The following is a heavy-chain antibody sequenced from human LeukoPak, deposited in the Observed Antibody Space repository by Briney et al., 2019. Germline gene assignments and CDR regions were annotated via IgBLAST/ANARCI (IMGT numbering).Heavy chain of an antibody. CDR3: AKSGIIQGYYFYYVDV. V-gene: IGHV3-53*05. J-gene: IGHJ6*03. D-gene: IGHD5-18*01. Sequence: GGSLRLSCTVSGFTVSSNSMSWVRQAPGKGLEWVSFIYSDNTHYSDSVKGRFTISRDNSKNTLYLQMNSLRAEDTALYYCAKSGIIQGYYFYYVDVWGKGTTVTISS. CDR2: IYSDNT. CDR1: GFTVSSNS.